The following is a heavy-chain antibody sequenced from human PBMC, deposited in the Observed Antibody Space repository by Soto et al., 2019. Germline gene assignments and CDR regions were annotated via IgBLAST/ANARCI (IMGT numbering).Heavy chain of an antibody. V-gene: IGHV3-7*01. Sequence: EVQLVESGGGLVQPGESLRLSCAPSAFDFGGSWMSWVRQAPGKGLEWVANIMPDGNKKYYVDSVKGRFTISRDNTKNSLVLQMNSLRAEDTAVYYCARGGRWLDFHSWGKGNLVTVSS. J-gene: IGHJ4*02. CDR1: AFDFGGSW. D-gene: IGHD6-19*01. CDR2: IMPDGNKK. CDR3: ARGGRWLDFHS.